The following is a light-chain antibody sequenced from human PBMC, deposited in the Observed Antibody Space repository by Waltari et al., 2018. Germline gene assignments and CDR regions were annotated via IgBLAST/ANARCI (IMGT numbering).Light chain of an antibody. J-gene: IGKJ1*01. CDR1: QSVGGT. Sequence: EILLTQSPGTLSLSPGERATLSCWASQSVGGTLAWYQQKPGQAPRRLIYVAASRAPGIPDRFSGSGSGTEFSLTISRLEPEDFAVYYCQHYVRLPATFGQGTKVEIK. V-gene: IGKV3-20*01. CDR2: VAA. CDR3: QHYVRLPAT.